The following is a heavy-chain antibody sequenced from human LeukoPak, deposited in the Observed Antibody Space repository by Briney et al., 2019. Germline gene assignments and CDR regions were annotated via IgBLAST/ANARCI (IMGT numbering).Heavy chain of an antibody. J-gene: IGHJ5*02. D-gene: IGHD2-2*01. CDR1: GYTFTGYC. CDR3: ARNGRDSGYCSSTSCHDWFDP. Sequence: EASVKVSCKASGYTFTGYCMHWVRQAPGQGLEWMGWINPNSGGTNYAQKFQGWVTMTRDTSISTAYMELSRLRSDDTAVYYCARNGRDSGYCSSTSCHDWFDPWGQGTLVTVSS. V-gene: IGHV1-2*04. CDR2: INPNSGGT.